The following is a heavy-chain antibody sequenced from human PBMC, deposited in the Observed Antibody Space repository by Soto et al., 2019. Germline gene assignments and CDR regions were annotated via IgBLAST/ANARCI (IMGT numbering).Heavy chain of an antibody. Sequence: QVQLQESGPGLVKPSETLSLTCTVSGGSISSYYWSWIRQPPGKGLEWIGYIYYSGSTNYNPSLKSRVTISVDTSKNQFSLKLSSVTAADTAVYYCARDVQGIEVAGNWFDPWGQGTLVTVSS. CDR1: GGSISSYY. CDR3: ARDVQGIEVAGNWFDP. V-gene: IGHV4-59*01. CDR2: IYYSGST. J-gene: IGHJ5*02. D-gene: IGHD6-19*01.